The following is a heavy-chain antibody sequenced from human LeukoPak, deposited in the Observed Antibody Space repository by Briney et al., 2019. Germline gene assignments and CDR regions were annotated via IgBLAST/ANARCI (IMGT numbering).Heavy chain of an antibody. V-gene: IGHV3-30*04. J-gene: IGHJ4*02. Sequence: PGGSLRLSCAASGFTFSSYAMHWVRQAPGKGLEWVAVISYDGSNKYYADSVKGRFTISRDNAKNSLYLQMNSLRAEDTAVYYCARDLLEDSGYDFSPHFDYWGQGTLVTVSS. CDR1: GFTFSSYA. D-gene: IGHD5-12*01. CDR2: ISYDGSNK. CDR3: ARDLLEDSGYDFSPHFDY.